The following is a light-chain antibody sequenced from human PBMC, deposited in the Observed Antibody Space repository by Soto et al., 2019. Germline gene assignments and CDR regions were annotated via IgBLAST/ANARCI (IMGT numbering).Light chain of an antibody. CDR3: QQYNSYSET. V-gene: IGKV1-5*03. CDR1: QSISSW. CDR2: KAS. Sequence: DIQITQSPSTLSGSVGDRVTITCRASQSISSWLAWYQQKPGKAPKLLIYKASSLESGVPSSFSGSGSGTEFTLTISSLQTDDFATYYCQQYNSYSETVGQGTKGDIK. J-gene: IGKJ1*01.